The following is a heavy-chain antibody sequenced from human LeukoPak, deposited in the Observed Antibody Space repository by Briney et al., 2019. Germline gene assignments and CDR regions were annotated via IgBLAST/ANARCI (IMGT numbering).Heavy chain of an antibody. V-gene: IGHV1-2*04. J-gene: IGHJ4*02. CDR3: ARAGSSLVRGATDY. CDR2: INPNSGGT. Sequence: ASVKVSCKASGYTFTGYYMHWVRQAPGQGPEWMGWINPNSGGTNYAQKFQGWVTMTRDTSISTAYMELSRLRSDDTAVYYCARAGSSLVRGATDYWGQGTLVTVSS. D-gene: IGHD3-10*01. CDR1: GYTFTGYY.